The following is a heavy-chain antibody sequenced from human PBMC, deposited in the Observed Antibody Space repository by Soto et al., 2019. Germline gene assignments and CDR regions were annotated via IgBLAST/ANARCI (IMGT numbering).Heavy chain of an antibody. D-gene: IGHD2-2*01. Sequence: PGGSLRLSCAASGFTFSSYAMNWVRQAPGKGLEWVLSIGGSGVTTYYADSVKGRFTISRDNSKNTLYLQMNSLTAEDTAVYYCAKDLGSCSGTSCSYYYYYYMDVWGKGTTVTVSS. CDR1: GFTFSSYA. CDR2: IGGSGVTT. J-gene: IGHJ6*03. V-gene: IGHV3-23*01. CDR3: AKDLGSCSGTSCSYYYYYYMDV.